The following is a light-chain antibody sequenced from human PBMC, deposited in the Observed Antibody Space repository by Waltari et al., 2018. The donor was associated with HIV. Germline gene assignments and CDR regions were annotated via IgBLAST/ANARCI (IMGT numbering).Light chain of an antibody. J-gene: IGLJ3*02. V-gene: IGLV2-8*01. Sequence: QSALTQPPSASGSPGQSVTISCTGTSSDVGGYNYVSWYQQHPGKAPKLLIYEVTKRPAGVPDRCSCSKSGNTASLTVSGLQAEDGAVYYCSSYAGSNNLVFGGGTKLTVL. CDR3: SSYAGSNNLV. CDR1: SSDVGGYNY. CDR2: EVT.